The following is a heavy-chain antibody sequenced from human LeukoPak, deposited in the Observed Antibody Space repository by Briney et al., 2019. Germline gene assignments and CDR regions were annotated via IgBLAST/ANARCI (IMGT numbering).Heavy chain of an antibody. CDR2: IIPIFGTA. Sequence: ASVKVSCKASGGTFSSYAISWVRQAPGQGLEWMGGIIPIFGTANYAQKFQGRVTITADESTSTAYMELSSLRSEDTAVYYCARLCSSTSCYTLDYWGQGTLVTVSS. CDR3: ARLCSSTSCYTLDY. J-gene: IGHJ4*02. V-gene: IGHV1-69*13. D-gene: IGHD2-2*02. CDR1: GGTFSSYA.